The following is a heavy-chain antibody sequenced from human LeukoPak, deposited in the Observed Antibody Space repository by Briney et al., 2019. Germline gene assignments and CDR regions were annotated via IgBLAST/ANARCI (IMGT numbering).Heavy chain of an antibody. CDR3: ARISVISTFRSPKYYFDY. V-gene: IGHV3-23*01. CDR1: GFTFSSYG. Sequence: GGTLRLSCAASGFTFSSYGMSWVRQAPGKGLEWVSAISGSGGSTYYAASVRGRFTISRDNAENSLYLQMNSLRAEDTAVYYCARISVISTFRSPKYYFDYWGQGTLATVSS. CDR2: ISGSGGST. J-gene: IGHJ4*02. D-gene: IGHD2/OR15-2a*01.